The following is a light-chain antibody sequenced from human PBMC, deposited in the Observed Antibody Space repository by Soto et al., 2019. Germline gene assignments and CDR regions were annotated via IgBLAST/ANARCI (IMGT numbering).Light chain of an antibody. CDR3: QQRSSWPIT. CDR2: DAS. CDR1: QSVSSSY. J-gene: IGKJ1*01. V-gene: IGKV3D-20*02. Sequence: EIVLTQSPGTLSLSPGERATLSCRASQSVSSSYLAWYQQKPGQAPRLLIYDASSRATGIPDRFSGSGSGTDFSLTISILEPEDFAVYYCQQRSSWPITFGQGTKVDIK.